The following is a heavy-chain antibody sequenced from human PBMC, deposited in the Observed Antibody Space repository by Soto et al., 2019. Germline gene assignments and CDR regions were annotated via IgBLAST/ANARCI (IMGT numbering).Heavy chain of an antibody. CDR2: INAGNGNT. Sequence: ASVKVSCKASGYTFTSYAMHWVRQAPGQRLEWMGWINAGNGNTKYSQKFQGRVTITRDTSASTAYMELSSLRSEDTAVYYCARVWFGGFYYYYYMDVWGKGTTVTVSS. V-gene: IGHV1-3*01. CDR3: ARVWFGGFYYYYYMDV. D-gene: IGHD3-10*01. CDR1: GYTFTSYA. J-gene: IGHJ6*03.